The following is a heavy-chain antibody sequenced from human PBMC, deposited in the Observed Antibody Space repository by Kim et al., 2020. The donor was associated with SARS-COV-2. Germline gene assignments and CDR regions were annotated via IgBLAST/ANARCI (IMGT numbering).Heavy chain of an antibody. Sequence: ASVKVSCKASGYTFTSYYMHWVRQAPGQGLEWMGIINPSGGSTSYAQKFQGRVTMTRDTSTSTVYMELSSLRSEDTAVYYCARDQGGGSSWWNWFDPWGQGTLVTVSS. CDR1: GYTFTSYY. D-gene: IGHD6-13*01. CDR2: INPSGGST. V-gene: IGHV1-46*01. CDR3: ARDQGGGSSWWNWFDP. J-gene: IGHJ5*02.